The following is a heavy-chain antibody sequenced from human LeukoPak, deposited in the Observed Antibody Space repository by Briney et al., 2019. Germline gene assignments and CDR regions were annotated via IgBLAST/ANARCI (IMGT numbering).Heavy chain of an antibody. CDR2: IYSDGNTT. D-gene: IGHD2-2*01. V-gene: IGHV3-74*01. CDR3: ARDHGSTSRGIDH. CDR1: GFTFSNYW. Sequence: GGSLRLSCAGSGFTFSNYWMHWVRQAPGKGLVWVSRIYSDGNTTNYADSVKGRFTISRDNAKNTLYLQMNSLRAEDTAVYYCARDHGSTSRGIDHWGQGTLVTVSS. J-gene: IGHJ4*02.